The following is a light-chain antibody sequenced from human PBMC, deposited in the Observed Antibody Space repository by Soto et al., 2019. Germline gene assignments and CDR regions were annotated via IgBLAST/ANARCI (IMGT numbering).Light chain of an antibody. Sequence: QSVLTQPASVSGSPGQSITISCTGTSSDIGSYNLVSWYQQHPGKAPKLMIYEGSKRPSGVTNRFSGSKSGNTASLTISGLQADANSSTYVVFGGGTKVTVL. CDR1: SSDIGSYNL. V-gene: IGLV2-23*01. CDR3: V. CDR2: EGS. J-gene: IGLJ2*01.